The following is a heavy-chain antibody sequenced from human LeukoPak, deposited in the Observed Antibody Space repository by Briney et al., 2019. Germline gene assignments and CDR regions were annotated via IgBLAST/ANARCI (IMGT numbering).Heavy chain of an antibody. CDR3: ARETYCGGDCYPSPNSYYYYGMDV. V-gene: IGHV1-69*04. J-gene: IGHJ6*02. CDR1: GGTFSSYA. D-gene: IGHD2-21*02. Sequence: GASVKVSCKASGGTFSSYAISWVRQAPGQGLEWMGRIIPILGIANYAQKFQGRVTITADKSTSTAYMELSSLRSEDTAVYYCARETYCGGDCYPSPNSYYYYGMDVWGQGTTVTVSS. CDR2: IIPILGIA.